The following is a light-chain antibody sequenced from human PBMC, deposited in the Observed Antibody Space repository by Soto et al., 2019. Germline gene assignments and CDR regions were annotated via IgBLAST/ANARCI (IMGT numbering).Light chain of an antibody. V-gene: IGKV3-15*01. Sequence: ETVMTQSPATLSVSPGERATLSCRASQSVSTNLAWYQHKPGQAPRLLISGASTRATGLPARFSGSGSGTDFTLTISRLEPEDSATYYCLQDINYPWTFGQGTKVDIK. CDR1: QSVSTN. CDR2: GAS. CDR3: LQDINYPWT. J-gene: IGKJ1*01.